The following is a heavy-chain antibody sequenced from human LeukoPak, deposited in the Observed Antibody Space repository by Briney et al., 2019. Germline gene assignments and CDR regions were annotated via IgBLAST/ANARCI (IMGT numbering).Heavy chain of an antibody. CDR3: ARSPQWLENWFDP. Sequence: PSETLSLTCAVYGGSFSGYYWSWIRQPPGKGLEWIGEINHSGSTNYNPSLKSRVTISVDTSKNQFSLKLSSVTAADTAVYYCARSPQWLENWFDPWGQGTLVTVSS. V-gene: IGHV4-34*01. CDR1: GGSFSGYY. J-gene: IGHJ5*02. CDR2: INHSGST. D-gene: IGHD6-19*01.